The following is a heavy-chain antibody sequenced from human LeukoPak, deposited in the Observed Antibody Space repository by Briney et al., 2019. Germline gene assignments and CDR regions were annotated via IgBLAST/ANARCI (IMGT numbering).Heavy chain of an antibody. CDR2: ISSDGRSR. CDR3: ARGAWDSHYFDY. Sequence: GGSLRLSCAASGFTFSTHWMHWVRQAPGKGLVWVSGISSDGRSRIYADFVRGRFTISRDNAKDTLYLQMYSLRAEDTAVYYCARGAWDSHYFDYWGQGTLVTVSS. V-gene: IGHV3-74*01. CDR1: GFTFSTHW. J-gene: IGHJ4*02. D-gene: IGHD1-26*01.